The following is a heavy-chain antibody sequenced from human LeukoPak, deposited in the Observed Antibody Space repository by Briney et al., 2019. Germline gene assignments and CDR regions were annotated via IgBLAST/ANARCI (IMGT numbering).Heavy chain of an antibody. D-gene: IGHD2-15*01. Sequence: SETLSLTCTVSGGSISSGDYYWSWIRQPPGKGLEWIGYVYYSGSTYYNPSLKSRVTISVDTSKNQFSLKLSSVTAADTAVYYCARHPRGYCSGGSCYSGFDYWGQGTLVTVSS. V-gene: IGHV4-30-4*01. CDR3: ARHPRGYCSGGSCYSGFDY. J-gene: IGHJ4*02. CDR1: GGSISSGDYY. CDR2: VYYSGST.